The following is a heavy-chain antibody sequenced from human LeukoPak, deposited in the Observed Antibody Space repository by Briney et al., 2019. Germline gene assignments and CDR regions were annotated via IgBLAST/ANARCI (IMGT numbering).Heavy chain of an antibody. Sequence: SETLSLTCTVSGGSISSYYWSWIRQPPGKGLEWIGYIYYSGSTNYNPSLKSRLTISVDTSKNQFSLKLSSVTAADTAVYYCARKTSQKGAHYMDVWGKGTTVTISS. D-gene: IGHD3-16*01. V-gene: IGHV4-59*01. CDR1: GGSISSYY. CDR3: ARKTSQKGAHYMDV. J-gene: IGHJ6*03. CDR2: IYYSGST.